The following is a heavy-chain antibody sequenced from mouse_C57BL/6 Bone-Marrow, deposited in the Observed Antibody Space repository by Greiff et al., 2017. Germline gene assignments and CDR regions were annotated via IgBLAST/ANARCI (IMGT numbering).Heavy chain of an antibody. Sequence: EVQLVESGGGLVQPGGSMKLSCVASGFTFSNYWMNWVRQSPEKGLEWVAQIRLKSDNYATHYAESVKGRFTISRDDSKSSVYLQMNNLRAEDTGIYYCTEDWAWFAYWGQGTLVTVSA. CDR1: GFTFSNYW. V-gene: IGHV6-3*01. CDR3: TEDWAWFAY. CDR2: IRLKSDNYAT. D-gene: IGHD4-1*01. J-gene: IGHJ3*01.